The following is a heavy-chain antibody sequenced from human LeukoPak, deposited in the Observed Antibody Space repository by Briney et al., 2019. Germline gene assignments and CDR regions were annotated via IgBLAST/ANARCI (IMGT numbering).Heavy chain of an antibody. J-gene: IGHJ4*02. CDR3: ARGGGYSYGRHDY. CDR1: GFTFSNYW. CDR2: SNGDGSVT. D-gene: IGHD5-18*01. V-gene: IGHV3-74*01. Sequence: QPGGSLRLSCAASGFTFSNYWAYWVRQGPGKGLVWVSRSNGDGSVTTYADSVKGRFTISRDNAKNTLYLQMSSLRAEDTAVYYCARGGGYSYGRHDYWGQGTLVTVSS.